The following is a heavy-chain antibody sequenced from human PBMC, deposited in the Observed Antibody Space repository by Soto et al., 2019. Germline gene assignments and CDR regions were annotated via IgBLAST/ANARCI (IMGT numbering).Heavy chain of an antibody. CDR2: VDGSGSTI. CDR3: ARHSSGWYGDDAFDI. CDR1: GFTFSDYW. Sequence: GSLRLSCGTSGFTFSDYWMHWVRQVPGKGLEWVSYVDGSGSTIYYADSVKGRFTISRDNAKSSLYLQMYSLRAEDTAVYYCARHSSGWYGDDAFDIWGQGTMVTVSS. D-gene: IGHD6-19*01. V-gene: IGHV3-11*01. J-gene: IGHJ3*02.